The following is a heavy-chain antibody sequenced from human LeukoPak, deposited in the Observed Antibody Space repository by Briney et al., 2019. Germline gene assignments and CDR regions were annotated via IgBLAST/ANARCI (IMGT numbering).Heavy chain of an antibody. CDR2: IYYSGST. Sequence: PSETLPLTCTVSGGSISSSSYYWGWIRQPPGKGLEWIGSIYYSGSTYYNPSLKSRVTISVDTSKNQFSLKLSSVTAADTAVYYCARGRTTVVTPLRVRTNWFDPWGQGTLVTVSS. CDR1: GGSISSSSYY. V-gene: IGHV4-39*07. J-gene: IGHJ5*02. CDR3: ARGRTTVVTPLRVRTNWFDP. D-gene: IGHD4-23*01.